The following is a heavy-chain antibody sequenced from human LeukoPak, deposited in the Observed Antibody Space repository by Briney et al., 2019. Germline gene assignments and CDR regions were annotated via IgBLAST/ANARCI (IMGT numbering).Heavy chain of an antibody. CDR3: ARGNILTGYCFDF. Sequence: PSETLSLTCAVYGGSITGYYWSWIRQTPGRGLEWVGEIHYTGATCYNPSLKSRATISTDTSKNQFSLRLSSVTAADTAVYYCARGNILTGYCFDFWGQGALVTVSS. CDR2: IHYTGAT. J-gene: IGHJ4*02. D-gene: IGHD3-9*01. CDR1: GGSITGYY. V-gene: IGHV4-34*01.